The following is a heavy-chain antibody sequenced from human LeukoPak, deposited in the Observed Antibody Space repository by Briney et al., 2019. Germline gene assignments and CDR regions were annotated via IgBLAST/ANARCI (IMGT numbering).Heavy chain of an antibody. CDR3: ARDEVDTALTNYFDY. D-gene: IGHD5-18*01. Sequence: GGSLSLSCAASGFTFSSYSMNWVRQAPGKGVERVAVISYDGSNKYYADSLKGRFTISRDNSKNTLYLQMTSLRAEDTAVYYCARDEVDTALTNYFDYWGQGTLVTVSS. V-gene: IGHV3-30*03. CDR1: GFTFSSYS. J-gene: IGHJ4*02. CDR2: ISYDGSNK.